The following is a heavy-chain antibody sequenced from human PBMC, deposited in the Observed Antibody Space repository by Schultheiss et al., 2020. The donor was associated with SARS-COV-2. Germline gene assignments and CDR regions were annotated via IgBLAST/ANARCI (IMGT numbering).Heavy chain of an antibody. Sequence: ASVKVSCKASGYTFTGYYVHWVRQAPGQGLEWMGWINPNSGGTNYAQKFQGRVTMTTDTSTSTAYMELRSLRSDDTAVYYCARGSLLWFGPVPYYYYGMDVWGQGTTVTVSS. CDR2: INPNSGGT. CDR1: GYTFTGYY. CDR3: ARGSLLWFGPVPYYYYGMDV. J-gene: IGHJ6*02. D-gene: IGHD3-10*01. V-gene: IGHV1-2*02.